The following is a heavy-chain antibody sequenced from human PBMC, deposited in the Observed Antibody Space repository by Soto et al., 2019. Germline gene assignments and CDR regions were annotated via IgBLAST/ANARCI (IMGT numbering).Heavy chain of an antibody. D-gene: IGHD1-1*01. CDR1: SGPTSSHN. J-gene: IGHJ6*02. CDR2: VYSTGGT. V-gene: IGHV4-59*08. Sequence: QVQLQQSGPGLVKPSETLSLTCSVSSGPTSSHNWGWIRQTPGRGLEWSGYVYSTGGTSYHPTLTSRVTISADTSTNHISPTLTSVTAADTAVYYCVRQGIGNLHGLVDVWGPGTTVRVSS. CDR3: VRQGIGNLHGLVDV.